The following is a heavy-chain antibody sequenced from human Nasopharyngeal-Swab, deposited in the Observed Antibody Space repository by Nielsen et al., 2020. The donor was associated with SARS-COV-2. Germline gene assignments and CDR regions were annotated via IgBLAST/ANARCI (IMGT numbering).Heavy chain of an antibody. CDR2: IYHSGST. Sequence: SETLSLTCVFSGGSISSADYSWNWVRQSPGRGLEWIGNIYHSGSTSYNPSLKSRVTISVDRSKSHFSLKMTSVTAADTAVYFCARGKDFGEYYFDYWGQGTLVTVSS. J-gene: IGHJ4*02. CDR3: ARGKDFGEYYFDY. CDR1: GGSISSADYS. V-gene: IGHV4-30-2*06. D-gene: IGHD3-10*01.